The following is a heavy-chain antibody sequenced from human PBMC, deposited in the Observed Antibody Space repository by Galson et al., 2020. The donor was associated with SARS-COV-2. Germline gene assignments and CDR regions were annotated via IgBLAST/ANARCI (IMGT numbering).Heavy chain of an antibody. J-gene: IGHJ3*02. V-gene: IGHV3-33*01. CDR3: ARDRVSRDGYSVISDAFDI. CDR1: GFTFSSYG. D-gene: IGHD5-18*01. CDR2: IWYDGSNK. Sequence: GGSLRLSCAASGFTFSSYGMHWVRQAPGKGLEWVAVIWYDGSNKYYADSVKGRFTISRDNSKNTLYLQMNSLRAEDTAVYYCARDRVSRDGYSVISDAFDIWGQGTMVTVSS.